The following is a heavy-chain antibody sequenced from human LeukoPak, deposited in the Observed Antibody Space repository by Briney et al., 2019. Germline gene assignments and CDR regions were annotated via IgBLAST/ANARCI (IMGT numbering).Heavy chain of an antibody. V-gene: IGHV3-21*01. J-gene: IGHJ4*02. D-gene: IGHD6-19*01. Sequence: PGGSLRLSCAASGFTFSSYSMNWIRQAPGKGLEWVSSISSSSSYIYYADSVKGRFTISRDNAKNSLYLQMNSLRAEDTAVYYCARGEGSGWYFDYWGQGTLVTVSS. CDR2: ISSSSSYI. CDR1: GFTFSSYS. CDR3: ARGEGSGWYFDY.